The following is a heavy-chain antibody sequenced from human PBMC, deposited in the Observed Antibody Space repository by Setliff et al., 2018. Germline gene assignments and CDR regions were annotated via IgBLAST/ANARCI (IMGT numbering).Heavy chain of an antibody. J-gene: IGHJ4*02. CDR1: GYTLTTYF. V-gene: IGHV7-4-1*02. CDR3: ATGSLVAAGTGH. Sequence: ASVKVSCKASGYTLTTYFMNWVRQAPGQGLEWTGYINTRTGNPMYAQGFTGRFVFSLDPSVSTAYLQISSLKAEDTALYYCATGSLVAAGTGHWGQGTLVTVPQ. D-gene: IGHD6-13*01. CDR2: INTRTGNP.